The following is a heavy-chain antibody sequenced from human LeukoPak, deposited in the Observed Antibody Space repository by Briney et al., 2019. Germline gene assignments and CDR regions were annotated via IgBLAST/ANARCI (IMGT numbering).Heavy chain of an antibody. CDR3: AKGIAAAGTLYYYYMDV. Sequence: GGSLRLSCAASGFTFSSYGMHWVRQAPGKGLEWVAFIRYDGSNKYYADSVKGRFTISRDNSKNTLYLQMNSLRAEDTAVYYCAKGIAAAGTLYYYYMDVWGKGTTVTVSS. CDR1: GFTFSSYG. CDR2: IRYDGSNK. V-gene: IGHV3-30*02. D-gene: IGHD6-13*01. J-gene: IGHJ6*03.